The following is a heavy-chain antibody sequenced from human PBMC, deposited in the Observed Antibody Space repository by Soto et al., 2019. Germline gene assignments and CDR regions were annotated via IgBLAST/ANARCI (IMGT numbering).Heavy chain of an antibody. V-gene: IGHV1-18*01. Sequence: QVQLVQSGAEVKKPGASVKVSCKASGYTFTSYGISWVRQAPGQGLEWMGWISAYNGNTNDAQKLQGRVTMTKDTSTSTAYLELRSLRSEDAAVYYCARERARDFLNYYFYCGMDVWGQGTTVTVSS. J-gene: IGHJ6*02. CDR3: ARERARDFLNYYFYCGMDV. D-gene: IGHD3-10*01. CDR1: GYTFTSYG. CDR2: ISAYNGNT.